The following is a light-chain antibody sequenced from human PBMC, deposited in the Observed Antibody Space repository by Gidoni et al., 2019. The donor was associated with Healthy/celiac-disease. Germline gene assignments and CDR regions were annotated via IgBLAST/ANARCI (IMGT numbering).Light chain of an antibody. CDR2: AAS. CDR3: QQSYSTPFT. V-gene: IGKV1-39*01. Sequence: DIQLTKSPSSLSASVGDSVTITCRASQSISSYLNWYQQRPGKAPKLLIYAASSLQSGVPSRISGSGSGTDFTLTISSLQPEDFATYYCQQSYSTPFTFGPGTKVDIK. CDR1: QSISSY. J-gene: IGKJ3*01.